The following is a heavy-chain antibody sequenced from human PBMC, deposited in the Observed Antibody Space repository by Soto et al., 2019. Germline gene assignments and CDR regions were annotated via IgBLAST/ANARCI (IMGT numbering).Heavy chain of an antibody. V-gene: IGHV3-30*01. D-gene: IGHD3-16*01. Sequence: QVQLVESGGGVVQPGRSLRPSCVASGFTFSNYAIFWVRQAPGKGLEWVAVISFNGMHSNYANSVKGRFTISRDNSKNMVYLQMDSLRAEDTAVYYCARDESGGQLFDAFDIWGRGTMVTVS. CDR1: GFTFSNYA. CDR2: ISFNGMHS. CDR3: ARDESGGQLFDAFDI. J-gene: IGHJ3*02.